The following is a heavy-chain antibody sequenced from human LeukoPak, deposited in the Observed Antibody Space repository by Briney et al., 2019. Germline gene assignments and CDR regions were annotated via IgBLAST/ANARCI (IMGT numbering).Heavy chain of an antibody. CDR1: GGSTSSSSYY. CDR2: IYYSGTT. V-gene: IGHV4-39*01. J-gene: IGHJ6*02. D-gene: IGHD3-16*02. CDR3: ARHYVDIRTVGASYYYYGLDV. Sequence: SETLSLTCTVSGGSTSSSSYYWGWIRQPPGKGLEWIGSIYYSGTTYYNPSLKSRVTISVDTSKNQFSLKLSSVTAADTAVFYCARHYVDIRTVGASYYYYGLDVWGQGTTVTVSS.